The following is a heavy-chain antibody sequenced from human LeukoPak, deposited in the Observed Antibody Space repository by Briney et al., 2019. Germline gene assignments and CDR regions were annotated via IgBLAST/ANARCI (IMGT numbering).Heavy chain of an antibody. Sequence: PGGSLRLSCAAAGFTVSSDDMNWVRQAPGKGLEWVSCISGDGYSTWYADSVKGRFTISKDNSKNTLSLQMNSLRAEDTAVYYWAKGNWCSASCADAWGQGTLVTVSS. CDR3: AKGNWCSASCADA. CDR2: ISGDGYST. V-gene: IGHV3-23*01. J-gene: IGHJ4*02. CDR1: GFTVSSDD. D-gene: IGHD2-2*01.